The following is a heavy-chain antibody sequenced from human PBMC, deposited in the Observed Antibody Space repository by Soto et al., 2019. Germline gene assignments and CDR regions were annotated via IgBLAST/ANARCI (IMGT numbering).Heavy chain of an antibody. V-gene: IGHV4-34*01. CDR1: GGSFSGYY. J-gene: IGHJ5*02. D-gene: IGHD2-2*01. CDR3: VRDGFCTSTTCRVGNWFDP. Sequence: QVQLQQWGAGLLKPSETLSLTCVVYGGSFSGYYWSWIRQYPGKGLEWIGGINHRGSTNYNPSLESRVTISVDTSKNQFSLKLPSVTAADTAMYYCVRDGFCTSTTCRVGNWFDPWGQGTLVTVSS. CDR2: INHRGST.